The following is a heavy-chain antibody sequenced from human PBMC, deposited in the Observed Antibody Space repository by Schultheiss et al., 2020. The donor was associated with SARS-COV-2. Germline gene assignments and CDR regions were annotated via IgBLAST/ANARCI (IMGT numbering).Heavy chain of an antibody. CDR3: ARPSVVTARSWYFDL. CDR1: GFTFRYFG. Sequence: GGSLRLSCAASGFTFRYFGMHWVRQAPGKGLEWVAVIWYDGSNKYYTDSVKGRFTISRDNSKNTLYLQMNSLRAEDTAVYYCARPSVVTARSWYFDLWGRGTLVTVSS. J-gene: IGHJ2*01. V-gene: IGHV3-33*08. CDR2: IWYDGSNK. D-gene: IGHD2-21*02.